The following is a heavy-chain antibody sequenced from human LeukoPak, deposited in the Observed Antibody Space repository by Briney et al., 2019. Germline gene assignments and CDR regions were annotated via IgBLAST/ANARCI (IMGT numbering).Heavy chain of an antibody. Sequence: PSETLSLTCAVYGGSFSGYYWSWIRQPPGKGLEWIGEINHSGSTNYNPSLKSRVTISVDTSKNQFSLKLSSVTAADTAVYYCARGADSVTTDYWGQGTLVTVSS. V-gene: IGHV4-34*01. J-gene: IGHJ4*02. CDR2: INHSGST. CDR1: GGSFSGYY. D-gene: IGHD4-11*01. CDR3: ARGADSVTTDY.